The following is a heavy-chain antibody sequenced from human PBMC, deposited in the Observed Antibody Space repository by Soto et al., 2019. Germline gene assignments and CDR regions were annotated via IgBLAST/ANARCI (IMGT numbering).Heavy chain of an antibody. Sequence: GGSLRLSCAASGFTLRNSWMYWVRQAPGKGLEWVSSISSSSSYIYYADSVKGRFTISRDNAKNSLYLQMNSLRAEDTAVYYCAAYYDSSGYYSDAFDIWGQGTMVTVSS. CDR2: ISSSSSYI. CDR3: AAYYDSSGYYSDAFDI. J-gene: IGHJ3*02. V-gene: IGHV3-21*01. CDR1: GFTLRNSW. D-gene: IGHD3-22*01.